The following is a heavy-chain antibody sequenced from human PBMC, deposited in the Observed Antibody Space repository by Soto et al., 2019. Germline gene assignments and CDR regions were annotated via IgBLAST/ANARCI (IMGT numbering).Heavy chain of an antibody. D-gene: IGHD6-19*01. V-gene: IGHV1-69*12. CDR3: ARESVAGIVDY. Sequence: QVQLVQSGAEVKKPGSSVKVSCKASGGTFSSYAISGVRQAPGQGLEWMGGIIPIFGTANYAQKFQGRVTITADESTSTAYMDLSSLRSEDTAVYYCARESVAGIVDYWGQGTLVTVSS. CDR1: GGTFSSYA. J-gene: IGHJ4*02. CDR2: IIPIFGTA.